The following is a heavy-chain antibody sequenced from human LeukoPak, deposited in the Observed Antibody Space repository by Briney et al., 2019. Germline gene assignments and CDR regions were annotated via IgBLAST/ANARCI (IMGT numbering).Heavy chain of an antibody. D-gene: IGHD3-10*02. CDR3: AELGITMIGGV. Sequence: GGSLRLSCAASGLTLSSYAMSWVRQAPGKGLEWVSAISDSGNTYHADSVKGRFTISRDNAKNSLYLQMNSLRAEDTAVYYCAELGITMIGGVWGKGTTVTISS. CDR1: GLTLSSYA. CDR2: ISDSGNT. J-gene: IGHJ6*04. V-gene: IGHV3-23*01.